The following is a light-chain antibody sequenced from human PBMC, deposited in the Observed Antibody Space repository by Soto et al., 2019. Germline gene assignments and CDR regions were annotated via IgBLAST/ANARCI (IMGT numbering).Light chain of an antibody. CDR1: QGIANY. J-gene: IGKJ4*01. Sequence: DIQMTQSPSSLSASVGDRVTITCRASQGIANYLAWYQQKPGKVPKLLIYTSSTLQSGVPSRFSGSGFGTDFTLTISXLQPEDVATYYCQKHDNAPLAFGGGTKV. V-gene: IGKV1-27*01. CDR2: TSS. CDR3: QKHDNAPLA.